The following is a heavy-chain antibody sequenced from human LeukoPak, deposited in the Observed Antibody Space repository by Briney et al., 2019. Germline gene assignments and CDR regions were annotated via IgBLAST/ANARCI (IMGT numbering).Heavy chain of an antibody. CDR1: GGSFSGYY. CDR3: ARGQCSTSCYKGKNAFDI. D-gene: IGHD2-2*02. V-gene: IGHV4-34*01. CDR2: INHSGST. J-gene: IGHJ3*02. Sequence: PSETLSLTCAVYGGSFSGYYRSWIRQPPGKGLEWIGEINHSGSTNYNPSLKSRVTISVDTSKNQFSLKLSSVTAADTAVYYCARGQCSTSCYKGKNAFDIWGQGTMVTVSS.